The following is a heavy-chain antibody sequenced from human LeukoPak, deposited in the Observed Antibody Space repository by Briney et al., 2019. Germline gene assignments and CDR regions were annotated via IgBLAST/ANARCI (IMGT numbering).Heavy chain of an antibody. CDR3: ARDIYSSSYYYYMDV. V-gene: IGHV1-2*06. CDR2: INPNSGGT. D-gene: IGHD6-13*01. Sequence: ASVKVSCKASGYTFTGYYMHWVRQAPGQGLGWMGRINPNSGGTNYAQKFQGRVTMTRDTSTSTAYMELSRLRSDDTAVYYCARDIYSSSYYYYMDVWGKGTTVTVSS. CDR1: GYTFTGYY. J-gene: IGHJ6*03.